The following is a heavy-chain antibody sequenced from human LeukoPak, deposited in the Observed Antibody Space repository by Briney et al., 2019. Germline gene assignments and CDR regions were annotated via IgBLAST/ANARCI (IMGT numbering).Heavy chain of an antibody. CDR2: INPNSGDT. D-gene: IGHD5-24*01. J-gene: IGHJ4*02. V-gene: IGHV1-2*02. CDR1: GYTFTGSY. Sequence: GASVKVSCKTSGYTFTGSYMHWVRQAPGQGPEWMGWINPNSGDTKYARKFQGRVTMTGDTSISTVYVELSRLGSDDTAIYYCVKDQKWLQFGNFDYWGQGTLVTVSS. CDR3: VKDQKWLQFGNFDY.